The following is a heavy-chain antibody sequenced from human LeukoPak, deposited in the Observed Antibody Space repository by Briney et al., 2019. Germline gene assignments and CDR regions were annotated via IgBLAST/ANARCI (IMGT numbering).Heavy chain of an antibody. V-gene: IGHV3-7*01. CDR2: IKQDGSEK. J-gene: IGHJ4*02. D-gene: IGHD3-10*01. Sequence: AGGSLRLSCAAPGFTFSSYWMSWVRQAPGKGLEWVANIKQDGSEKYYVDSVKGRFTISRDNAKNSLYLQMNSLRAEDTAVYYCAREFVGYYFDYWGQGTLVTVSS. CDR3: AREFVGYYFDY. CDR1: GFTFSSYW.